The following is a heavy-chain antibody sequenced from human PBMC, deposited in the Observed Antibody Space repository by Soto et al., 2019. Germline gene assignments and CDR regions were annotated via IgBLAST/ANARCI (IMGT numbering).Heavy chain of an antibody. CDR3: ARDKDRLQLGGNYSYILDV. CDR2: IMPVFPTP. CDR1: GGTFSTSA. D-gene: IGHD5-12*01. V-gene: IGHV1-69*12. J-gene: IGHJ6*02. Sequence: QVQLEQSGAEVKKPGSSVKVSCKASGGTFSTSAISWVRQAPGQGLEWMGGIMPVFPTPDYAQKFQGRVTIPADESTTTAYLELSGLRSDDTAVYYCARDKDRLQLGGNYSYILDVWGQGTTVTVSS.